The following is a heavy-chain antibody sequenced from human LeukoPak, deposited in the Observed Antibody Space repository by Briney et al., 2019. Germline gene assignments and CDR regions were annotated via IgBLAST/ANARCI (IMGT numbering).Heavy chain of an antibody. J-gene: IGHJ4*02. CDR3: ARDGPTSVL. V-gene: IGHV4-31*03. CDR2: SHYSGTS. D-gene: IGHD1-1*01. Sequence: SSETLSLTCTVSGASISSGGYYWSWIRQRPGKGLEWIGYSHYSGTSYYSTSLKSRIAISIDTSKNQFSLKLSSVTAADTAVYYCARDGPTSVLWGQGTLVTVSS. CDR1: GASISSGGYY.